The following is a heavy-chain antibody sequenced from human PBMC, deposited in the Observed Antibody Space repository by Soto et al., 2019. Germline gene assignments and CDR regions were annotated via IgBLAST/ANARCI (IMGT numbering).Heavy chain of an antibody. CDR1: GGTFGSHI. CDR2: IVPMFGSA. Sequence: SVKVSCKVSGGTFGSHIISWVRQAPGQGLEWMGEIVPMFGSANYAQKFQGRVTIIADESTSTTYMELSSLRSEDTAVYYCARDFGVAMLAYWGHGTLVTVSS. D-gene: IGHD3-3*01. CDR3: ARDFGVAMLAY. J-gene: IGHJ4*01. V-gene: IGHV1-69*13.